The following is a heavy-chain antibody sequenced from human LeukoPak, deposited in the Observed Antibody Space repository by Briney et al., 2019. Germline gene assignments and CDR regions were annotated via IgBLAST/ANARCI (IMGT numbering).Heavy chain of an antibody. CDR3: GVEKRRNWFDP. CDR1: GFTFSSYA. D-gene: IGHD2-15*01. V-gene: IGHV3-23*01. J-gene: IGHJ5*02. Sequence: GGSLRLSCAASGFTFSSYAMSWVRQAPGKGLEWVSAISGSGGSTYYADSVKGRFTISRDNSKNTLYLQMNSLKTEDTAVYYCGVEKRRNWFDPWGQGTLVTVSS. CDR2: ISGSGGST.